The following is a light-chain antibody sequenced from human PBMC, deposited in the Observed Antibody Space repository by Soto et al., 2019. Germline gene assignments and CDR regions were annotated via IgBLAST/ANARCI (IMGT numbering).Light chain of an antibody. CDR3: QSYDISRRVV. Sequence: QSVLTQPPSVSGVPGQRVTISCTGSSSNIGTDYDVHWYQQFPGTAPKLLIYGNSNRPSGVPDRFSGSKSGTSASLAITGLQAEDEADYYCQSYDISRRVVFGGGTKLTVL. CDR2: GNS. V-gene: IGLV1-40*01. J-gene: IGLJ2*01. CDR1: SSNIGTDYD.